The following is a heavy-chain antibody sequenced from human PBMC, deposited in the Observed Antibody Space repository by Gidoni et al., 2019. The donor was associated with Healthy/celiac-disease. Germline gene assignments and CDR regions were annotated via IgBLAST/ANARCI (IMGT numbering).Heavy chain of an antibody. Sequence: QVQLQESGPGLVKPSETLSLTCTVSGGSISSYSWSWIRQPPGKGLEWIGYIYYSGSTNYNPSLKSRVTISVDTSKNQFSLKLSSVTAADTAVYYCARHRSRVYYYDSSGLSALDDAFDIWGQGTMVTVSS. CDR3: ARHRSRVYYYDSSGLSALDDAFDI. D-gene: IGHD3-22*01. CDR1: GGSISSYS. J-gene: IGHJ3*02. CDR2: IYYSGST. V-gene: IGHV4-59*01.